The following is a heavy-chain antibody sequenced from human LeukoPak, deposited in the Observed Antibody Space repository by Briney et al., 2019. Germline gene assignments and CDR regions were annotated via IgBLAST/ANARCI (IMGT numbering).Heavy chain of an antibody. V-gene: IGHV3-9*03. Sequence: GRSLRLSCAASGFTFEDYAMHWVRHAPGKGLEWVSGISWNSGSIGYADSVKGRFTISRDNAKNSLYLQMNSLRAEDMALYYCAKDISPFWSGSLFDYWGQGTLLTVSS. D-gene: IGHD3-3*01. CDR1: GFTFEDYA. J-gene: IGHJ4*02. CDR2: ISWNSGSI. CDR3: AKDISPFWSGSLFDY.